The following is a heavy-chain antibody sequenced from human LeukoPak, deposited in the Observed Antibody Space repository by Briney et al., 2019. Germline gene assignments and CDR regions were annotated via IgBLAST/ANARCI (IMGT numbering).Heavy chain of an antibody. CDR1: GGSISSGGYP. V-gene: IGHV4-30-2*01. J-gene: IGHJ4*02. D-gene: IGHD6-13*01. CDR3: ARGPAGIAAAGRGSFDY. CDR2: IYHSGST. Sequence: SETLSLTCAVSGGSISSGGYPWSWIRQPPGKGLEWIGYIYHSGSTYYNPSLKSRVTISVDRSKNQFSLKLSSVTAADTAVYYCARGPAGIAAAGRGSFDYWGQGTLVTVSS.